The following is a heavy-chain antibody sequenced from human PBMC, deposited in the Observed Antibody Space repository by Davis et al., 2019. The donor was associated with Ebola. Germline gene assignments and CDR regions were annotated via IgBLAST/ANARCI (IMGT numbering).Heavy chain of an antibody. D-gene: IGHD6-19*01. CDR3: ARDGGWTDYYNGMDV. CDR1: GYIFTGYY. CDR2: ISPDNGGT. J-gene: IGHJ6*04. Sequence: AASVKVSCKASGYIFTGYYIHWVRQARGQGLEWMGRISPDNGGTNYAQKFQGRVTMTRDTSSSTAYMELSRLRSDDTAVYYCARDGGWTDYYNGMDVWGKGTTVTVSS. V-gene: IGHV1-2*06.